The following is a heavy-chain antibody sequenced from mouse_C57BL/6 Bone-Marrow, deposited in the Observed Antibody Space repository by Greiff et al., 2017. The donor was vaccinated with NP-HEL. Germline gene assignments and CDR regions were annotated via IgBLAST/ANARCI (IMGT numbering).Heavy chain of an antibody. V-gene: IGHV1-81*01. Sequence: QVQLQQSGAELARPVASVKLSCKGPSSTHPTASLNFFPPITLQALEFILEIYPLPFDTYYNEKFKGKATLTADKSSSTAYIELRSLTSEDSAVYFCARNYYGSYWYFDVWGTGTTVTVSS. CDR2: IYPLPFDT. CDR1: SSTHPTAS. J-gene: IGHJ1*03. D-gene: IGHD1-1*01. CDR3: ARNYYGSYWYFDV.